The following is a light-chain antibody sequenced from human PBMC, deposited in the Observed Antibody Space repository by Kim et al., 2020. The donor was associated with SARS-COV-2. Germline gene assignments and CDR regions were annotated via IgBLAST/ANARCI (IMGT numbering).Light chain of an antibody. CDR1: QNINSW. V-gene: IGKV1-5*03. CDR3: QQYNARRT. Sequence: LSASVGDRVTITCRASQNINSWLAWYQQKPGKAPKLLIYKASSLESGVPSRFSGSGSGTEFTLTISLQPDDFATYYCQQYNARRTFGQGTKVDIK. J-gene: IGKJ1*01. CDR2: KAS.